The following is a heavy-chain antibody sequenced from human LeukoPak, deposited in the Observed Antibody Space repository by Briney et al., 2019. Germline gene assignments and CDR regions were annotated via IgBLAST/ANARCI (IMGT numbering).Heavy chain of an antibody. J-gene: IGHJ4*02. CDR2: IEQDGSEK. CDR3: ARVRSGYYMDY. D-gene: IGHD3-22*01. Sequence: GGSLRLSCAASGFTFTNYAMNWVRQAPGKGLEWVANIEQDGSEKYYVDSVKGRFTISRDNAKNSLFLQMNSLSAEDTAVYYCARVRSGYYMDYWGQGTLVTVSS. V-gene: IGHV3-7*01. CDR1: GFTFTNYA.